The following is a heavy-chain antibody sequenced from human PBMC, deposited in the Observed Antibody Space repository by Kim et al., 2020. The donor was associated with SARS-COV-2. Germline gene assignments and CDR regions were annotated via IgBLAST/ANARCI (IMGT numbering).Heavy chain of an antibody. V-gene: IGHV4-59*01. J-gene: IGHJ4*02. CDR2: T. CDR3: ARAPRDGYNDY. Sequence: TNYHPSLKSRCTISVDTSKNQFSLKLSSVTAADTAVYYCARAPRDGYNDYWGQGTLVTVSS. D-gene: IGHD5-12*01.